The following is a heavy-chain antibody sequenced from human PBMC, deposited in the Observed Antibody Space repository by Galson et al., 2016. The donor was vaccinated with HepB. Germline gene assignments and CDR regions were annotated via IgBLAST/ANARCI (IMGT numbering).Heavy chain of an antibody. J-gene: IGHJ4*02. V-gene: IGHV3-23*01. CDR1: GFVFSNFG. Sequence: SLRLSCAASGFVFSNFGLRRVRQAPGKGLEWVASISTRRTTYYSDSVQGRFTISRDNSNNTLYLQMNGLRAEDTAVYYCAKERLVRRIFDHWGQGTLLTVSS. CDR3: AKERLVRRIFDH. D-gene: IGHD1-1*01. CDR2: ISTRRTT.